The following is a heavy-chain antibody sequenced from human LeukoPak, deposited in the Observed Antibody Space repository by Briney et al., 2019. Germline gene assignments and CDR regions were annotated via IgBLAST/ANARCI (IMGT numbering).Heavy chain of an antibody. CDR3: ARDRTEYDFWSGYYNGPFDY. V-gene: IGHV3-33*01. D-gene: IGHD3-3*01. J-gene: IGHJ4*02. CDR1: GLTFSSYG. CDR2: IWYDGSNK. Sequence: GRSLRLSCAASGLTFSSYGMHWVRQAPGKGLEWVAVIWYDGSNKYYADSVKGRFTISRDNSKNTLYLQMNSLRAEDTAVYYCARDRTEYDFWSGYYNGPFDYWGQGTLVTVSS.